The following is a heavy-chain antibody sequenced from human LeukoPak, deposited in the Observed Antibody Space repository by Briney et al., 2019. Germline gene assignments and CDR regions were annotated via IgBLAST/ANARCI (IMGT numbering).Heavy chain of an antibody. Sequence: GGSLRLSCTASGFSISRYTMSWVRQAPGKGLEWVSSISGSDGDTFHADSVKGRLTISRDNSKNTVYLQMNSLRGEDTAVYYCAKDPRGAVDYWGQGTLVTVSS. CDR1: GFSISRYT. J-gene: IGHJ4*02. V-gene: IGHV3-23*01. CDR3: AKDPRGAVDY. CDR2: ISGSDGDT.